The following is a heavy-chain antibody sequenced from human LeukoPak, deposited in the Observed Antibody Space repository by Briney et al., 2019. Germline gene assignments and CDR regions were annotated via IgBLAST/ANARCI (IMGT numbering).Heavy chain of an antibody. J-gene: IGHJ1*01. CDR3: ARDRSYCSGGSCYDPPFQH. CDR1: GSTFSSYW. Sequence: PGGSLRLSCAASGSTFSSYWMSWVRQAPGKGLEWVANIKQDGSEKYYVDSVKGRFTISRDNAKNSLYLQMNSLRAEDTAVYYCARDRSYCSGGSCYDPPFQHWGQGTLVTVSS. V-gene: IGHV3-7*03. CDR2: IKQDGSEK. D-gene: IGHD2-15*01.